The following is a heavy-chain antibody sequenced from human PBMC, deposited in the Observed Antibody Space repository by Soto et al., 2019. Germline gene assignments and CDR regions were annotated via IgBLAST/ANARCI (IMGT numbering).Heavy chain of an antibody. CDR3: ARDMYAGFTRYFDP. CDR2: TSYTGNT. J-gene: IGHJ5*02. D-gene: IGHD2-8*01. V-gene: IGHV4-59*01. Sequence: GKGLEWIADTSYTGNTNYNPSLQSRVTISLDTSKNQLSVKLTSMTAADTAFYYYARDMYAGFTRYFDPWGQGTPVTAS.